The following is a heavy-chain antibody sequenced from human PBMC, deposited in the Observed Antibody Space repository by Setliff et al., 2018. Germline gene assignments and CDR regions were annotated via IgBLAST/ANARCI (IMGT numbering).Heavy chain of an antibody. CDR2: ISYRGNT. V-gene: IGHV4-59*01. J-gene: IGHJ4*02. CDR1: GGSISSYY. Sequence: SETLSLTCTVSGGSISSYYWSWIRQPPGEGLEWIGSISYRGNTFYNPSLKSRVTISVDTSKNQFSLKLSSVTAADTAMYYRAREVVDRFSSSWYPPTYFDSWGQGILVTVSS. D-gene: IGHD6-13*01. CDR3: AREVVDRFSSSWYPPTYFDS.